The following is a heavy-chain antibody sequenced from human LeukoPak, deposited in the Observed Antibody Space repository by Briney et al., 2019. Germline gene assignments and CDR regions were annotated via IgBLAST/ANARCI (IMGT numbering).Heavy chain of an antibody. J-gene: IGHJ6*03. D-gene: IGHD5-24*01. CDR3: AKGAGGGQTIWYYYMDV. CDR1: GFTFSSYW. V-gene: IGHV3-7*03. CDR2: IKQDGSEK. Sequence: PGGSLRLSCAASGFTFSSYWMSWVRQAPGKGLEWVANIKQDGSEKYYVDSVKGRFTISRDNAKNSLYLQMNSLRAEDTAVYYCAKGAGGGQTIWYYYMDVWGKGTTVTVSS.